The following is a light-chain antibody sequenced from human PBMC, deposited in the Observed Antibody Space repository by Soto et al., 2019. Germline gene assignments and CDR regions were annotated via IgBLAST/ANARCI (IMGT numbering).Light chain of an antibody. CDR2: GAS. CDR1: QSVSSK. J-gene: IGKJ1*01. CDR3: QQYNSWLWT. V-gene: IGKV3-15*01. Sequence: IVLTQAPGTLSLSAGERATLSCRASQSVSSKLAWYQQKPGQAPRLLIYGASTRATGIPARFSGSGSGTEFTLIISSLQSEDSAVYYCQQYNSWLWTFGQGTKV.